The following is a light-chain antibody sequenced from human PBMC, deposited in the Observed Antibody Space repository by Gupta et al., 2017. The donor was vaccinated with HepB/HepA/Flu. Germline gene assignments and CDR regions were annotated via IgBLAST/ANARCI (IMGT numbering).Light chain of an antibody. V-gene: IGKV1-5*03. CDR1: QSISSW. CDR2: KAS. CDR3: QQYNSLSWT. J-gene: IGKJ1*01. Sequence: DIQMTQSPSTLSASVGDRVTITCRASQSISSWLAWYQQKPGKAPKLLIYKASSLESGVPSRISGSGSGTEFTLTISSLQPDDFATYYCQQYNSLSWTFGQGTQVEIK.